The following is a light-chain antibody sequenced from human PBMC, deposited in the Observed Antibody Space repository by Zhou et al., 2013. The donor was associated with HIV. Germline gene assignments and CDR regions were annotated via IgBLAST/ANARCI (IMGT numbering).Light chain of an antibody. J-gene: IGKJ1*01. CDR2: GAS. CDR3: QQYGSSPET. V-gene: IGKV3-20*01. CDR1: QSVSSN. Sequence: EVVLTQSPATLSLSPGERATLSCWASQSVSSNLAWYQQKPGQAPRLLMYGASSRATGIPDRFSGSGSGTDFTLTISRLEPEDFAVYYCQQYGSSPETFGQGTKVEIK.